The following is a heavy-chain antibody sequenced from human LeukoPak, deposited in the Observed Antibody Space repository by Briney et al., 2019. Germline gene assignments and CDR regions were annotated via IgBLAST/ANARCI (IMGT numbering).Heavy chain of an antibody. V-gene: IGHV3-66*02. J-gene: IGHJ4*02. CDR1: GFTVSSNY. CDR2: IYSGGST. Sequence: GGSLRLSCAASGFTVSSNYMSWVRQAPGKGLEWVSVIYSGGSTYYADSVKGRFTNSRDNSKNTLYLQMNSLRAEDTAVYYCARDVWGATNYWGQGTLVTVSS. D-gene: IGHD1-26*01. CDR3: ARDVWGATNY.